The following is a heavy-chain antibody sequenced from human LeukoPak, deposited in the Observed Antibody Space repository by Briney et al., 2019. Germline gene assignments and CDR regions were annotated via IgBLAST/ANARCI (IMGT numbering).Heavy chain of an antibody. Sequence: GGSLRLSCAASGFSFSVYAMHWVRQAQGKGMEWVAFIRNDGSNENYADSVKGRFTISRDNSRNTLYLQMNSLKPEDTAVYYCASSNEFYYDTSTYVDYWGQGTLVTVSS. CDR3: ASSNEFYYDTSTYVDY. CDR1: GFSFSVYA. V-gene: IGHV3-30*02. J-gene: IGHJ4*02. D-gene: IGHD3-22*01. CDR2: IRNDGSNE.